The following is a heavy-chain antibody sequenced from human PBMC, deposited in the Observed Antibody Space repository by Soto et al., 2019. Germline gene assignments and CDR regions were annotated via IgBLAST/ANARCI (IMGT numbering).Heavy chain of an antibody. CDR2: IFYSGTT. Sequence: PSETLSLTCTVSGGSINNYYWFWIRQPPGKGLEWIVYIFYSGTTDYNPSLKSRVTISVDTSKNEFSLNLSSVTAADTAVYYCARRDRYSGSFFDYWGQGTLVTV. D-gene: IGHD5-12*01. V-gene: IGHV4-59*08. J-gene: IGHJ4*02. CDR1: GGSINNYY. CDR3: ARRDRYSGSFFDY.